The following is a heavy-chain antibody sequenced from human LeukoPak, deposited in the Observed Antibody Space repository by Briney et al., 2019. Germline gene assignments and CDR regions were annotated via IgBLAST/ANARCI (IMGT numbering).Heavy chain of an antibody. V-gene: IGHV5-51*01. CDR1: GYSFTSYW. J-gene: IGHJ3*02. Sequence: GESLKISCKGSGYSFTSYWIGWVRQMPGRGLEWMGIIYPGDSDTRYSPSFQGQVTISADKSISTAYLQWSSLKASDTAMYYCARQDCSRTSCYTRGTDAFDIWGQGTMVTVSS. CDR3: ARQDCSRTSCYTRGTDAFDI. D-gene: IGHD2-2*02. CDR2: IYPGDSDT.